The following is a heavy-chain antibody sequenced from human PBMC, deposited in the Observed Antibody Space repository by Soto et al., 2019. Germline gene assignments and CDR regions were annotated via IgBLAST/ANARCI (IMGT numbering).Heavy chain of an antibody. V-gene: IGHV3-74*01. J-gene: IGHJ4*02. CDR3: ARDPLYYGAGLDD. Sequence: EVQLVESGGGLIQPGGSLRLSCAASGFTFSVYWMHWVRQGPEKGLMWVSRINSEGSDAVYADSVKGRFTISRDNTKNTLYLQINSLRVEDTAVYYCARDPLYYGAGLDDWGQGTPVTVSS. CDR2: INSEGSDA. D-gene: IGHD3-3*01. CDR1: GFTFSVYW.